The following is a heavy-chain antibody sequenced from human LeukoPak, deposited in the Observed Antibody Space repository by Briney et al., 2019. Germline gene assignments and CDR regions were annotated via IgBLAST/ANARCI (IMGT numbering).Heavy chain of an antibody. J-gene: IGHJ5*02. CDR1: GGSISSSSYY. CDR3: ARGGPYCSGGGCYSRTSNWFDP. D-gene: IGHD2-15*01. CDR2: IYTSGST. V-gene: IGHV4-61*09. Sequence: KASETLSLTCTVSGGSISSSSYYWSWIRQPAGKGLEWIGHIYTSGSTNYNPSLKSRVTISVDTSKNQFSLKLSSVTATDTAVYYCARGGPYCSGGGCYSRTSNWFDPWGQGTLVTVSS.